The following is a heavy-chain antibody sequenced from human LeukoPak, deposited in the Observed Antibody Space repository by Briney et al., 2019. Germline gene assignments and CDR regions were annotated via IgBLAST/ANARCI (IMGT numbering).Heavy chain of an antibody. Sequence: GGSLRLSCAASGFTLSSYGMHWVRQAPGKGLEWVAVISYDGSNKYYADSVKGRFTISRDNSKNTLYLQMNSLRAEDTAVYYCAKDHCSSTSCYWFDPWGQGTLVTVSS. J-gene: IGHJ5*02. CDR3: AKDHCSSTSCYWFDP. CDR1: GFTLSSYG. D-gene: IGHD2-2*01. CDR2: ISYDGSNK. V-gene: IGHV3-30*18.